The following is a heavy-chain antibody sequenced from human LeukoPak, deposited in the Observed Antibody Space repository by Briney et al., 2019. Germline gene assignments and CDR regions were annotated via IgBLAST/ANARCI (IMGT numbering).Heavy chain of an antibody. V-gene: IGHV4-39*07. CDR3: ARESYYDSSGYSHDAFDI. CDR1: GGSISSSSYY. CDR2: IYYSGST. J-gene: IGHJ3*02. D-gene: IGHD3-22*01. Sequence: PSETLSLTCTVSGGSISSSSYYWGWIRQPPGKGLEWIGSIYYSGSTYYNPSLKSRVTISVDTSKNQFSLKLRSVTAADTAVYYCARESYYDSSGYSHDAFDIWGQGTMVTVSS.